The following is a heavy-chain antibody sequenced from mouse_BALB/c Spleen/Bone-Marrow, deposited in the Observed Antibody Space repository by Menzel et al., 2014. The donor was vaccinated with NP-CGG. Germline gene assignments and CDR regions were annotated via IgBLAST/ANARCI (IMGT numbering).Heavy chain of an antibody. V-gene: IGHV5-6-4*01. D-gene: IGHD2-4*01. J-gene: IGHJ2*01. CDR3: SKDGGYDYSYYFDY. CDR2: ISSGGHDT. Sequence: EVQLVESGGGLVKPGGSLKLSCAASGFTFSSYFMSWVRQTPEKRLEWVATISSGGHDTYYPDSVKGRFTISRDNAKNTLYLQMSSLKSEDTAVYYCSKDGGYDYSYYFDYWGQGTTLTVSS. CDR1: GFTFSSYF.